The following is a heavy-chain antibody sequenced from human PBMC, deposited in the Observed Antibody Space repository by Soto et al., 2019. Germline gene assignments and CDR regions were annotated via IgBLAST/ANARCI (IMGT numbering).Heavy chain of an antibody. CDR3: ARGSLASGRGSSSAFHI. CDR1: GDSISSDTY. D-gene: IGHD3-10*01. Sequence: PSETLSLTCAVSGDSISSDTYWSWIRQHPGKGLEWIGYMYYSGNTYYNPSLKSRISISIDTSKNQFSLKMTSVTAADTAVYYCARGSLASGRGSSSAFHIWGQGTLVTVSS. CDR2: MYYSGNT. J-gene: IGHJ3*02. V-gene: IGHV4-31*11.